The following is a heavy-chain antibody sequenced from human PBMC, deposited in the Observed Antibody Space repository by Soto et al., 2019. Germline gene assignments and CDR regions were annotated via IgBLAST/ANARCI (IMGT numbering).Heavy chain of an antibody. Sequence: QITLKESGPTLVKPTQTLTLTCTFSGFSLTTDRVGVGWIRQPPGEALEWLAVIYWDDSKTYRPSLESRLTIPKDTSKNQVALTMTNMDSLDTATYYCANAYGGRSLYWGQGTLVTVSS. CDR2: IYWDDSK. CDR1: GFSLTTDRVG. J-gene: IGHJ4*02. D-gene: IGHD1-26*01. V-gene: IGHV2-5*02. CDR3: ANAYGGRSLY.